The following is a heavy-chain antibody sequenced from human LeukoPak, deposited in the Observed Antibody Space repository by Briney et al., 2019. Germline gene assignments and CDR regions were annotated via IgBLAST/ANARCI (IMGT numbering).Heavy chain of an antibody. CDR3: AKGPRASGWTYFDY. V-gene: IGHV3-23*01. Sequence: GGSLRLSCAASGFTFSSYAMSWVRQAPGKGLVWVSVISGSGGSTYSAESVKGRFTISRDNSKNTLYLQMNSLRVEDTAVYYCAKGPRASGWTYFDYWGQGTLVTVSS. CDR2: ISGSGGST. J-gene: IGHJ4*02. D-gene: IGHD6-19*01. CDR1: GFTFSSYA.